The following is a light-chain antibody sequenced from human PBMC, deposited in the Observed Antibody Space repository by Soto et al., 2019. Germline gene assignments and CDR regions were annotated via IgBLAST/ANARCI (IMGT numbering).Light chain of an antibody. V-gene: IGLV1-40*01. J-gene: IGLJ1*01. Sequence: QSVLTQPPSVSVAPGQRVTISCTGSSSDIGAGYDVHWYQQLPGTAPKLLIYHNTNRPSGVPDRFSGSKSGTSASLAITGLQAEDEADYYCQSYDSSLSSSVFGAGTKVTVL. CDR1: SSDIGAGYD. CDR3: QSYDSSLSSSV. CDR2: HNT.